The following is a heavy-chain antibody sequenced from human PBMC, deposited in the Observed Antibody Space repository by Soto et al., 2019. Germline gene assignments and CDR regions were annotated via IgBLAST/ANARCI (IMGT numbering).Heavy chain of an antibody. J-gene: IGHJ4*02. CDR3: ATDGSGIRPLDY. CDR2: ISHDGRTS. D-gene: IGHD3-10*01. V-gene: IGHV3-74*01. Sequence: EVWLVESGGGLVQRGGSLRLSCAVSGTTFSGYRMHWGRQAPGKGLVWVSRISHDGRTSDYADSVKGRFTISRDNAKNMVYLQMDSLRVEDTAMYYCATDGSGIRPLDYWGQGTLVIVSS. CDR1: GTTFSGYR.